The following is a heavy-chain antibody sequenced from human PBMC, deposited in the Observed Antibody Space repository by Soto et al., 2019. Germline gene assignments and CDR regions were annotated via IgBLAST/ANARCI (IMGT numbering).Heavy chain of an antibody. CDR2: ISGYNGNT. V-gene: IGHV1-18*01. CDR3: AREGQAPYYYYGMDV. CDR1: GYTFTNYG. J-gene: IGHJ6*02. Sequence: ASVKVSCKASGYTFTNYGFSWVRQAPGQELEWMGWISGYNGNTKYAEKFQGRVTMTTDTSTSTAHMELRSLRSDDTAVYYCAREGQAPYYYYGMDVWGQGTAVTVSS.